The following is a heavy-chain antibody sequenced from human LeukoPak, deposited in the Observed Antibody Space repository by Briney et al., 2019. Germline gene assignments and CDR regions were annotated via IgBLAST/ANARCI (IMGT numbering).Heavy chain of an antibody. J-gene: IGHJ4*02. Sequence: PGGSLRLSCAASGFTFTSYGMSWVCQAPGKGLEWISAISSGGGSTYYADSVKGRFTISRDNSKNTLYLQMNSLRAEDTAIYYCAKRSDYGGNWNHFDYWGQGTPVTVSS. CDR1: GFTFTSYG. CDR2: ISSGGGST. V-gene: IGHV3-23*01. CDR3: AKRSDYGGNWNHFDY. D-gene: IGHD4-23*01.